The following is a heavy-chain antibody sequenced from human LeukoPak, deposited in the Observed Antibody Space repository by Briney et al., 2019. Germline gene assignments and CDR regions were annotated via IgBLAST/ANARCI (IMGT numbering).Heavy chain of an antibody. D-gene: IGHD3-9*01. CDR1: GFTFSSYG. CDR3: AKDLYLTGYSFDY. Sequence: PGRSQRLSCVASGFTFSSYGMHWVRQAPGKGLEWVAVISYDGSNKYYADSVKGRFTISRDNSKNTLYLQMNSLRAEDTAVYYCAKDLYLTGYSFDYWGQGTLVTVSS. V-gene: IGHV3-30*18. J-gene: IGHJ4*02. CDR2: ISYDGSNK.